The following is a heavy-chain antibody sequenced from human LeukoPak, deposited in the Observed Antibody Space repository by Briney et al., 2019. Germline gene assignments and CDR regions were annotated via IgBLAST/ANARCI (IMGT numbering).Heavy chain of an antibody. V-gene: IGHV3-30*14. Sequence: PGGSLRLSCAASGFTFSSYAMHWLRQAPGKGLEWVAVISYDGSNKYYADSVKGRFTISRDNSKNTLYLQMNSLRAEDTAVYYCARDVEAFDIWGQGTMVTVSS. CDR2: ISYDGSNK. J-gene: IGHJ3*02. CDR3: ARDVEAFDI. CDR1: GFTFSSYA.